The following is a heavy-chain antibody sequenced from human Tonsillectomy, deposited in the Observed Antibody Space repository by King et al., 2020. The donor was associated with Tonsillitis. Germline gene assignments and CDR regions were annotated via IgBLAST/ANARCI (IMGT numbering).Heavy chain of an antibody. J-gene: IGHJ2*01. D-gene: IGHD3-22*01. V-gene: IGHV3-21*01. CDR1: GFTFSSSS. Sequence: VQLVESGGGLVKPGGSLRLSCAASGFTFSSSSMNWVRQAPGKGLEWVSSISSSSRYISYADSMKGRFTISRDNAKNSLYLQMNSPRAEDTAVYYCARGGYYYDLWYFDLWGRGTLVTVSS. CDR3: ARGGYYYDLWYFDL. CDR2: ISSSSRYI.